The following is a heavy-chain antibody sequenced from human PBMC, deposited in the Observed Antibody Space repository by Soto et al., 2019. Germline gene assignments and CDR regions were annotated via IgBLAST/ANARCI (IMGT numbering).Heavy chain of an antibody. J-gene: IGHJ3*02. V-gene: IGHV3-23*01. CDR2: ISGSGGST. D-gene: IGHD6-19*01. CDR3: VFKGGYSSGWYGAFDI. CDR1: GFTFSSYA. Sequence: GGSLRLSCAASGFTFSSYAMSWVRQAPGKGLEWVSAISGSGGSTYYADSVKGRFTISRDNPKNTLYLQMNSLRAEDTAVYYCVFKGGYSSGWYGAFDIWGQGTMVTVSS.